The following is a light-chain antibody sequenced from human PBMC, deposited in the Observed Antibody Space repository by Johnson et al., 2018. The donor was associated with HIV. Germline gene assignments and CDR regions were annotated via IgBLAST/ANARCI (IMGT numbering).Light chain of an antibody. Sequence: QLVLTQPPSMSAAPGQKVTISCSASSSNIGNNYVSWYQQLPGTAPRLLISANNERPSDIPDRFSGSKSGTSATLGITGLQTGDEADYYCGAWDSSLSSYVFGTGTKVTVL. V-gene: IGLV1-51*01. CDR2: ANN. CDR1: SSNIGNNY. CDR3: GAWDSSLSSYV. J-gene: IGLJ1*01.